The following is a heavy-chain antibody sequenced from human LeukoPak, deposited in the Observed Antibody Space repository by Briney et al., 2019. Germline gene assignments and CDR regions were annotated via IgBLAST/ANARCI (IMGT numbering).Heavy chain of an antibody. CDR3: ARLTGTKYNWFDP. CDR1: GGTFSSYA. J-gene: IGHJ5*02. Sequence: ASVKVSCKASGGTFSSYAISWVRQAPGQGLEWMGRIIPILGIANYAQKFQGRVTITADKSTSTAYMELSSLRSEDTAVYYCARLTGTKYNWFDPWGQGTLVTVSS. D-gene: IGHD1-1*01. V-gene: IGHV1-69*04. CDR2: IIPILGIA.